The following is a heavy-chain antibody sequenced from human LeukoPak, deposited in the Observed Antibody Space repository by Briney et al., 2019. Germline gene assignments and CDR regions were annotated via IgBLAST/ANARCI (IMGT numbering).Heavy chain of an antibody. V-gene: IGHV3-66*02. D-gene: IGHD3-16*01. CDR2: IYSDGGT. CDR1: GFTVSAKY. CDR3: ARDGGFGGPGGDNWFDS. J-gene: IGHJ5*01. Sequence: GGSLRLSCAASGFTVSAKYMSWVRQGPGKGLDWISSIYSDGGTNYADSVKGRFTISRDNSKNTLYLQMNSLRTEDTAVYYCARDGGFGGPGGDNWFDSWGQGALVTVSS.